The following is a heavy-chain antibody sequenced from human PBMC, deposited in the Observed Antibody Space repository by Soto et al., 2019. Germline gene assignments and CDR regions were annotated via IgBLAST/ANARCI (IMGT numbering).Heavy chain of an antibody. J-gene: IGHJ6*03. Sequence: EVQLLESGGGLVQPGGSLRVSCAASGFTFSSYAMSWVRQAPGKGLEWVSAISGSGGSTYYADSVKGRFTISRDNSKNTLYLQMTSLRAEDTAVYYCANRGVGTGYYYYMDVWGKGTTVTVSS. V-gene: IGHV3-23*01. CDR1: GFTFSSYA. CDR3: ANRGVGTGYYYYMDV. CDR2: ISGSGGST. D-gene: IGHD1-1*01.